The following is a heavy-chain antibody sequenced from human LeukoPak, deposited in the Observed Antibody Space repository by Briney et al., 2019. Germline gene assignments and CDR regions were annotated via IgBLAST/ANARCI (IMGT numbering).Heavy chain of an antibody. CDR2: ISSSSNLI. CDR3: ATPFRDNFYGMDV. CDR1: GFTFGTYS. D-gene: IGHD1-1*01. J-gene: IGHJ6*02. V-gene: IGHV3-21*01. Sequence: GGSLRLSCVASGFTFGTYSMNWVRQAPGRGLEWVASISSSSNLIYYADSLKGRFTISRDNSEKSLYLQMNSLRAGDTAVYYCATPFRDNFYGMDVWGQGTTVIVSS.